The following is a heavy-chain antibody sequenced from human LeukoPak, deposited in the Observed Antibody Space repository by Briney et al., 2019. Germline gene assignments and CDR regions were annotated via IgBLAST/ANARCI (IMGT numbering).Heavy chain of an antibody. V-gene: IGHV4-59*01. Sequence: SETLSLTCTVSGGSISSYYWSWIRQPPGKGLEWIGYIYYSGSTNYNPSLKSRVTISVDTSKNQFSLKLSSVTAADTAVYYCARGQQLVQDYWGQGTLVAVSS. CDR3: ARGQQLVQDY. CDR2: IYYSGST. CDR1: GGSISSYY. D-gene: IGHD6-13*01. J-gene: IGHJ4*02.